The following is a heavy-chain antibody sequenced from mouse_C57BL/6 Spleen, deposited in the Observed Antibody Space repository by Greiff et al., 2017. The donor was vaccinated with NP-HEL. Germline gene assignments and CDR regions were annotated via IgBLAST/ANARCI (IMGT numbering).Heavy chain of an antibody. CDR3: ARPGNMGLRQGFAY. CDR1: GFTFSDYG. J-gene: IGHJ3*01. CDR2: ISSGSSTI. D-gene: IGHD2-4*01. Sequence: DVMLVESGGGLVKPGGSLKLSCAASGFTFSDYGMHWVRQAPEKGLEWVAYISSGSSTIYYADTVKGRFTISRDNAKNTLFLQMTSLRSEDTAMYYCARPGNMGLRQGFAYWGQGTLVTVSA. V-gene: IGHV5-17*01.